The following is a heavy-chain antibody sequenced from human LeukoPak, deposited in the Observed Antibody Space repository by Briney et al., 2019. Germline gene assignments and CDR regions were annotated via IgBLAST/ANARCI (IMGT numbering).Heavy chain of an antibody. CDR2: IYPGDSGT. D-gene: IGHD6-6*01. CDR3: AREGRSSSPMDY. V-gene: IGHV5-51*01. CDR1: GYSFSSYW. J-gene: IGHJ4*02. Sequence: GESLKISCKGSGYSFSSYWIGWVRQMPGKGLEWMGIIYPGDSGTRNSPSFQGQVTISADKSLSTAYLQWGSLKASDTAMYYCAREGRSSSPMDYWGQGTLVTVSS.